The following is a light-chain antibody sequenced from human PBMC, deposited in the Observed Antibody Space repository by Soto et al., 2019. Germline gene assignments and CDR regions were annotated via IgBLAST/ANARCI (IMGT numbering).Light chain of an antibody. V-gene: IGLV1-44*01. Sequence: QSVLTQPPSASGTPGQRVTISCSGSSSNIGSNTVNWYQQLPGTAPKLLIYNNNQRPSGVPDRCSGSKSGTSASLAISGLQSEDEDDYYCAAWDDSLNGLVFGTGTKVTVL. J-gene: IGLJ1*01. CDR3: AAWDDSLNGLV. CDR2: NNN. CDR1: SSNIGSNT.